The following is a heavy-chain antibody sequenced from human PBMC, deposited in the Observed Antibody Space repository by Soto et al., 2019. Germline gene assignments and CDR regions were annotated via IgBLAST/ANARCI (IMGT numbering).Heavy chain of an antibody. CDR2: INHSGST. Sequence: SETLSLTCAVYGGSFSGNYWSWFRHPPGKGLEWIGEINHSGSTNYNPSLKSRVTISVDTSKNQFSLKLSSVTAADTAVYYCARGVVKRSRGVIWTKGWFDPWGQGTLVTVSS. CDR3: ARGVVKRSRGVIWTKGWFDP. D-gene: IGHD3-10*01. J-gene: IGHJ5*02. V-gene: IGHV4-34*01. CDR1: GGSFSGNY.